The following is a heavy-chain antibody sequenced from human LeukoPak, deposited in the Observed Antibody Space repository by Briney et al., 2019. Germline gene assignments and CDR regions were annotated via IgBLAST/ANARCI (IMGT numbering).Heavy chain of an antibody. CDR3: AKLPTYYYDSSGYGRFAY. Sequence: GGSLRLSCAASGFTFNSYGMHWVRQAPGKGLEWVAVVSYDGSNKYYADSVKGRFTISRDNSKNTLYLQMNSLRAEDTAVYYCAKLPTYYYDSSGYGRFAYWGQGTLVTVSS. V-gene: IGHV3-30*18. CDR2: VSYDGSNK. D-gene: IGHD3-22*01. CDR1: GFTFNSYG. J-gene: IGHJ4*02.